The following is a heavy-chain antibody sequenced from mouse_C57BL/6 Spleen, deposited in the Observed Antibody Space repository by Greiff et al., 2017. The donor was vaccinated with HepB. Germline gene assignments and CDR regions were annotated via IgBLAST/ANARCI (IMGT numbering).Heavy chain of an antibody. CDR2: INPNNGGT. CDR3: ARSRTAQATRTMDY. Sequence: EVQLQQSGPELVKPGASVKISCKASGYTFTDYYMNWVKQSHGKSLEWIGDINPNNGGTSYNQKFKGKATLTVDKSSSTAYMELRSLTSEDSAVYYCARSRTAQATRTMDYWGQGTSVTVSS. CDR1: GYTFTDYY. V-gene: IGHV1-26*01. J-gene: IGHJ4*01. D-gene: IGHD3-2*02.